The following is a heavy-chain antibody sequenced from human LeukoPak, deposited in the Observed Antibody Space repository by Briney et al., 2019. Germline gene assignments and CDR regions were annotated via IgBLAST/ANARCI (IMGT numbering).Heavy chain of an antibody. CDR2: ISGSGDNT. V-gene: IGHV3-23*01. J-gene: IGHJ4*02. CDR3: AEWKYSNSGIDDY. CDR1: GFTFDDYA. Sequence: PGRSLRLSCEASGFTFDDYAMHWVRQAPGKGLEWVSVISGSGDNTYYADSVKGRFTISRDNSKNMLYLQMNSLRAEDTAVYYCAEWKYSNSGIDDYWGQGTLVTVSS. D-gene: IGHD6-6*01.